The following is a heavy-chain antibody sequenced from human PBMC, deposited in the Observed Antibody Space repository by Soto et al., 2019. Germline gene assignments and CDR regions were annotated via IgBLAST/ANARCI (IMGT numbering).Heavy chain of an antibody. CDR1: GFTFSSYA. CDR3: ANLSMVRGVKLGYYFDY. J-gene: IGHJ4*02. Sequence: GGSLRLSCAASGFTFSSYAMSWVRQAPGKGLEWVSAISGSGGSTYYADSVKGRFTISRDNSKNTMYLQMYSLRAEDTAVYYCANLSMVRGVKLGYYFDYWGQGTLVTVSS. V-gene: IGHV3-23*01. CDR2: ISGSGGST. D-gene: IGHD3-10*01.